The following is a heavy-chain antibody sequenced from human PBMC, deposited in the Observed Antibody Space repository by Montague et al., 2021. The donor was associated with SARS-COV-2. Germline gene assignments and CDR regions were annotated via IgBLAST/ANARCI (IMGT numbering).Heavy chain of an antibody. CDR2: IHQSESGRT. CDR3: GGTWVYFSPVDV. D-gene: IGHD3-3*01. Sequence: SETLSLTCAVSGGSISSREWWSWVRQPPGKGLEWIGEIHQSESGRTNXXXSLKGRVTISIDQSKNCFSLNLTSMTAADTAVYYCGGTWVYFSPVDVWGQGTTVIVSS. J-gene: IGHJ6*02. CDR1: GGSISSREW. V-gene: IGHV4-4*02.